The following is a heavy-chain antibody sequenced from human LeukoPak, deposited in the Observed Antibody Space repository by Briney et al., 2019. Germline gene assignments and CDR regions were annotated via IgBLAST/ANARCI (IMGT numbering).Heavy chain of an antibody. J-gene: IGHJ4*02. V-gene: IGHV4-39*01. D-gene: IGHD6-13*01. CDR2: IYYSGST. CDR1: GGSISSSSYY. CDR3: ARLNGAAVPRPPR. Sequence: SGTLSLTCTVSGGSISSSSYYWGWIRRPPGKGLEWIGSIYYSGSTYYNPSLKSRVTISVDTSKNQFSLKLSSVTAADTAVYYCARLNGAAVPRPPRWGQGTLVTVSS.